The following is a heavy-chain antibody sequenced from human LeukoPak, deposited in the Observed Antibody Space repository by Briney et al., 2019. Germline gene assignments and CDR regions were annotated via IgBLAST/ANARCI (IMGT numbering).Heavy chain of an antibody. CDR3: APGGYIGYGHAFDI. CDR2: IYYSGST. V-gene: IGHV4-38-2*02. Sequence: PSETLSLTCTVSGYSISSGYYWGWIRQPPGKGLEWIASIYYSGSTYYNPSLKSRVTISVDTSKNHLSLILSSVTAADTAVYYCAPGGYIGYGHAFDIWGQGTMVTVSS. CDR1: GYSISSGYY. J-gene: IGHJ3*02. D-gene: IGHD5-12*01.